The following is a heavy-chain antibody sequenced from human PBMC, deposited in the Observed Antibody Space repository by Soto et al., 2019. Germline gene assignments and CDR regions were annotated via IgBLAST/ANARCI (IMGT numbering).Heavy chain of an antibody. CDR1: GFTFSSYA. D-gene: IGHD1-1*01. CDR3: ASPIGATTQYFDY. V-gene: IGHV3-30-3*01. J-gene: IGHJ4*02. Sequence: GGSLRLSCAASGFTFSSYAMHWVRQAPGKGLEWVAVISYDGSNKYYADSVKGRFTISRDNSKNTLYLQMNSLRAEDTAVYYCASPIGATTQYFDYGCQGALVTVSS. CDR2: ISYDGSNK.